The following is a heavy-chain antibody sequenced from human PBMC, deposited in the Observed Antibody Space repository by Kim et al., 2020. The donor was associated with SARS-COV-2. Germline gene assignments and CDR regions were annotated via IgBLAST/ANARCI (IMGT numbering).Heavy chain of an antibody. CDR2: ISGSSSTI. J-gene: IGHJ4*01. V-gene: IGHV3-21*04. D-gene: IGHD2-15*01. CDR1: GFTFSSYA. Sequence: GGSLRLSCAASGFTFSSYAMNWVRQAPGRGLEWVSTISGSSSTIYYADSVKGRFTISRDNAKNSLYLQMNSLRAEDTAVYYCASRSGACDSQDYW. CDR3: ASRSGACDSQDY.